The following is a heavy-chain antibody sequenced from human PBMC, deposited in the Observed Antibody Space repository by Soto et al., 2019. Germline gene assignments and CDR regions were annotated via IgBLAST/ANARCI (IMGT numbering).Heavy chain of an antibody. J-gene: IGHJ3*02. Sequence: PGWSLRLSCASSVFTVSSNYMSWVRQAPGKGMEWVSVIYSGGSTYYADSVKGRFTISRDNSKNTLYLQMNSLRAEDTAVYYCARDGGGDGAFDIWGQGTMVTVSS. D-gene: IGHD2-21*02. CDR3: ARDGGGDGAFDI. V-gene: IGHV3-53*01. CDR2: IYSGGST. CDR1: VFTVSSNY.